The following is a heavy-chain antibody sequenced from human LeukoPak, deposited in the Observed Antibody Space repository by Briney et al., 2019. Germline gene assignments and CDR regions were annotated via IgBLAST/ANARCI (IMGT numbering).Heavy chain of an antibody. V-gene: IGHV4-59*01. CDR1: GGSISSYY. CDR3: ARNTYYYDSSGYGPGAFDI. J-gene: IGHJ3*02. CDR2: IYYSGST. D-gene: IGHD3-22*01. Sequence: SETLSLTCTVSGGSISSYYWSWIRQPPGKGLEWIGYIYYSGSTNYNPSLTSRVTISVDTSKNQFSLKLSSLTAADTAVYYCARNTYYYDSSGYGPGAFDIWGQGTMVTVSS.